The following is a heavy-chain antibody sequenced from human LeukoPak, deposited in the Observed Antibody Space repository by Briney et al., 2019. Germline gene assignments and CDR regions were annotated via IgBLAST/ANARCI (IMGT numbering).Heavy chain of an antibody. CDR3: ARYYGDYRKYYFDY. CDR1: GGSISSYY. V-gene: IGHV4-59*01. CDR2: IYYSGST. D-gene: IGHD4-17*01. Sequence: SETLSLTCTVSGGSISSYYWSWIRQPPGKGLEWIGYIYYSGSTNYNPSLKSRVTISVDTSKNQFSLKLSSVTAADTAVYYCARYYGDYRKYYFDYWGQGTLVTVSS. J-gene: IGHJ4*02.